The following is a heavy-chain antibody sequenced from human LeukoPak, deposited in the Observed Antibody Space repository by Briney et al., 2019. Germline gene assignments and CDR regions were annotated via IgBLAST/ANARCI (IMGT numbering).Heavy chain of an antibody. CDR1: GFTFSSYW. Sequence: GGSLRLSCAASGFTFSSYWMSWVRRAPGKGLEWVANIKQDGSEKCYVDSVKGRFTISRDNAKNSLYLQMNSLRAEDTAVYYCARARRQNYYGSGSPLYYFDYWGQGTLVTVSS. V-gene: IGHV3-7*01. D-gene: IGHD3-10*01. J-gene: IGHJ4*02. CDR2: IKQDGSEK. CDR3: ARARRQNYYGSGSPLYYFDY.